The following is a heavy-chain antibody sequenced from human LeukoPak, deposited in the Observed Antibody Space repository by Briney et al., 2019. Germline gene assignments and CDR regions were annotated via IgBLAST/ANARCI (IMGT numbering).Heavy chain of an antibody. CDR3: ARARYYYDSSGYEYYFDY. D-gene: IGHD3-22*01. J-gene: IGHJ4*02. V-gene: IGHV3-11*06. Sequence: GGSLRLSCAASGFTFSDYYMSWIRQAPGKGLEWVSYISSSSSYTNYADSVKVRFTISRDNARNSLYLQMNSLRAEDTAVYYCARARYYYDSSGYEYYFDYWGQGTLVTVSS. CDR2: ISSSSSYT. CDR1: GFTFSDYY.